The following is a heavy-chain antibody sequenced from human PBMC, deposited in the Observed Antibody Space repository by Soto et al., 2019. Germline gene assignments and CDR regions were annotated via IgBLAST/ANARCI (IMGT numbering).Heavy chain of an antibody. J-gene: IGHJ6*02. CDR1: GYTFTSYA. D-gene: IGHD6-13*01. V-gene: IGHV1-3*01. CDR2: INAGNGNT. Sequence: ASVQVSCKASGYTFTSYAIHWVRQAPGQRLEWMGLINAGNGNTKYSQKFQGRVTITRDTSASTAYMGLSSLRSEDTAVYYCARSGAAGTFYYYYGMDVWSPGTTGTVSS. CDR3: ARSGAAGTFYYYYGMDV.